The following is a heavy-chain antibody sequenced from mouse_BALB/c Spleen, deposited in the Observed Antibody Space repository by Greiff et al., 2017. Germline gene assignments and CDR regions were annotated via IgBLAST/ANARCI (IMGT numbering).Heavy chain of an antibody. V-gene: IGHV5-4*02. Sequence: EVQLQESGGGLVKPGGSLKLSCAASGFTFSDYYMYWVRQTPEKRLEWVATISDGGSYTYYPDSVKGRFTISRDNAKNNLYLQMSSLKSEDTAMYYCARGTYYRYDGFDYWGQGTTLTVSS. CDR2: ISDGGSYT. CDR3: ARGTYYRYDGFDY. CDR1: GFTFSDYY. D-gene: IGHD2-14*01. J-gene: IGHJ2*01.